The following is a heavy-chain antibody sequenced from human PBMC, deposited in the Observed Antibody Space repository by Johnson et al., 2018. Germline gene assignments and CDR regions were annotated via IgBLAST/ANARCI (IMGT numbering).Heavy chain of an antibody. V-gene: IGHV3-30*18. D-gene: IGHD1-26*01. CDR3: AKEGVMEWEYYGPFQY. CDR1: GFTFSSYG. CDR2: ISYDGSNK. J-gene: IGHJ1*01. Sequence: QVQLVESGGGVVQPGRSXRLSCAASGFTFSSYGMHWVRQAPGKGLEWVAVISYDGSNKYYADYVKGRFTISRDNSKNTLYLQMNSLRAEETAVYYWAKEGVMEWEYYGPFQYGGPGTLVTVSS.